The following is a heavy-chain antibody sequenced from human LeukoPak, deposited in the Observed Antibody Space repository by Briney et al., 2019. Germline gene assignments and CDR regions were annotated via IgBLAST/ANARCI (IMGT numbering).Heavy chain of an antibody. J-gene: IGHJ3*02. CDR2: INPNSGGT. CDR3: ARDYDYGDRGNAFDI. Sequence: ASVKVSCKASGYTFTGYYMHWVRQAPGQGLERMGWINPNSGGTNYAQKFQGWVTMTRDTSISTAYMELSRLRSDDTAVYYCARDYDYGDRGNAFDIWGQGTMVTVSS. CDR1: GYTFTGYY. V-gene: IGHV1-2*04. D-gene: IGHD4-17*01.